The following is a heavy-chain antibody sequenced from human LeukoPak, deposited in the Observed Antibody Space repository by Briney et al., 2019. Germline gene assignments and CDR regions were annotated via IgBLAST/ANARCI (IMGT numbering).Heavy chain of an antibody. CDR3: AIDPIDGTAF. CDR2: ISGSDGHI. D-gene: IGHD2-8*02. Sequence: GGSLRLSCAASGFTFRNYAMSWVRQAPGKGLEWVSIISGSDGHIYYADSVKGRFTISRDNSMNTLNLQMNSLRVEDTAVYYCAIDPIDGTAFWGQGALVTVSS. V-gene: IGHV3-23*01. J-gene: IGHJ4*02. CDR1: GFTFRNYA.